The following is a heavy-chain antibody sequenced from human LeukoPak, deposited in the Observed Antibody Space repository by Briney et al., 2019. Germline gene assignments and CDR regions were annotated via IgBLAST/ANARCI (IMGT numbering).Heavy chain of an antibody. CDR3: ARDDTAVAGTELDY. CDR1: GFTFSSYS. V-gene: IGHV3-30-3*01. D-gene: IGHD6-19*01. Sequence: GGSLRLSCAASGFTFSSYSMHWVRQAPGKGLEWVAVISYDAIHKYYADSVKGRFTISRDNSKNTLYLQINSLRAEDTAVYYCARDDTAVAGTELDYWGQGTLVTVSS. CDR2: ISYDAIHK. J-gene: IGHJ4*02.